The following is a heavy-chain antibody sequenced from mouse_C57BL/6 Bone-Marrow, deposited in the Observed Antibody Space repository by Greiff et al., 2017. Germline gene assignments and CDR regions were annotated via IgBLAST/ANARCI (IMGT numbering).Heavy chain of an antibody. D-gene: IGHD1-1*01. Sequence: EVQLVESGGGLVKPGGSLKLSCAASGFTFSSYAMSWVRQTPEKRLEWVATISDGGSYTYYPDNVKGRFTISRDNAKNNLYLQMSHLKSEDTAMYYCASTGLRNFDVWGTGTTVTVSS. V-gene: IGHV5-4*01. J-gene: IGHJ1*03. CDR3: ASTGLRNFDV. CDR1: GFTFSSYA. CDR2: ISDGGSYT.